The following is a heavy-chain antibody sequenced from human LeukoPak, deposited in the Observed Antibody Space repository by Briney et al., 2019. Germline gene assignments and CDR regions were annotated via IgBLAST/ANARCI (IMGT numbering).Heavy chain of an antibody. CDR3: ARADEVGSTTIDY. CDR1: GFTFSSYS. Sequence: GGSLRLSCAASGFTFSSYSMNWVRQAPGKGLEWFSSISSSSSYIYYADSVKGRFTISRDNAKNSLYLQMNILRAEDTAVYYCARADEVGSTTIDYWGQGTLVTVSS. J-gene: IGHJ4*02. V-gene: IGHV3-21*04. CDR2: ISSSSSYI. D-gene: IGHD1-26*01.